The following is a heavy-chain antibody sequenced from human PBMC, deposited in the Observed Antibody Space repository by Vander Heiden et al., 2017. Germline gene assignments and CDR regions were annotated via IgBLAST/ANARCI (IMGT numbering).Heavy chain of an antibody. CDR3: ARKGETSTYYFDF. V-gene: IGHV3-21*01. Sequence: EVQLVESGGGLVKPGGSLRLSCAASGFTFSAYSINWVRQVPGRGLEWVAVISSSSSYIYYADSVKGRFTISRDNANNSLFLQMDSLRAEDTAVYYCARKGETSTYYFDFWGQGTLVTVSS. CDR1: GFTFSAYS. D-gene: IGHD3-16*01. CDR2: ISSSSSYI. J-gene: IGHJ4*02.